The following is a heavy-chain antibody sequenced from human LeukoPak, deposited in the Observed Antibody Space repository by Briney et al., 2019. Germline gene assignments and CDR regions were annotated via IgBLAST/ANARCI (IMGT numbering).Heavy chain of an antibody. D-gene: IGHD6-19*01. V-gene: IGHV1-2*02. Sequence: GASVKVSCKASGYTFTGYYMHWVRQAPGQGLEWMGWINPNSGGTNYAQKFQGRVTMTRDTSISTAYMELSRLRSDDTAVYYCARDRTRSGWYYLPNDYWGQGTLVTVSS. CDR3: ARDRTRSGWYYLPNDY. J-gene: IGHJ4*02. CDR2: INPNSGGT. CDR1: GYTFTGYY.